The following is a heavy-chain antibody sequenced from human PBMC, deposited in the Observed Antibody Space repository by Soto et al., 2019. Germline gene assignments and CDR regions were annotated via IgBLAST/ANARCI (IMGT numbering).Heavy chain of an antibody. D-gene: IGHD2-2*01. CDR1: GYTITSYD. Sequence: QVQLVQSGAEVKKPGASVKVSCKASGYTITSYDINWVRQATGQGLEWMGWMNPNSGNTGYAQKFQGRGTMTRNTCISTAYMELSSVRSEDRAVYYCARAERDAYVSHGYFYLLGRGTLVTVSS. CDR2: MNPNSGNT. CDR3: ARAERDAYVSHGYFYL. J-gene: IGHJ2*01. V-gene: IGHV1-8*01.